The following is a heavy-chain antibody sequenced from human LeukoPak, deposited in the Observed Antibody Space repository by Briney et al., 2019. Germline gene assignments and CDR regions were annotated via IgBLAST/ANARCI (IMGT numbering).Heavy chain of an antibody. J-gene: IGHJ6*02. CDR1: GFTFSSYS. CDR2: ISSSSSTI. Sequence: GGSLRLSCAASGFTFSSYSMNWVRQAPGKGLEWVSYISSSSSTIYYADSVKGRFTISRDNAKNSLYLQMNSLRAEDTAVYYCARADCSSTSCYDYYYYGMAVWGQGTTVTVSS. CDR3: ARADCSSTSCYDYYYYGMAV. D-gene: IGHD2-2*01. V-gene: IGHV3-48*01.